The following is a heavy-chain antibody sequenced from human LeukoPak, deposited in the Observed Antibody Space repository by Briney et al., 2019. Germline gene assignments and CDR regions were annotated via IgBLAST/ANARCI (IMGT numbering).Heavy chain of an antibody. V-gene: IGHV3-21*01. CDR3: ARETTNNANNWFDP. Sequence: PGGSLRLSCAASGFTFSSYSMNWVRQAPGKGLEWVSSISSSSSYIYYADSVKGRFTISRDNAKNSLYLQMNSLRAEDTAVYYCARETTNNANNWFDPWGQGTLVTVSS. CDR2: ISSSSSYI. CDR1: GFTFSSYS. D-gene: IGHD1/OR15-1a*01. J-gene: IGHJ5*02.